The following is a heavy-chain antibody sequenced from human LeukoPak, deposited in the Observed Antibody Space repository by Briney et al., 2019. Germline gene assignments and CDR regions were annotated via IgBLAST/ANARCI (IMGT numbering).Heavy chain of an antibody. CDR2: IYYSGST. J-gene: IGHJ4*02. CDR3: ARGTRMVRGVIMGDY. Sequence: SETLSLTCTVSGGSISPYYWSWIRQPPGKGLEWIGYIYYSGSTTYNPSLKSRVTISVDTSKNQFSLKLSSVTAADTAVYYCARGTRMVRGVIMGDYWGQGTLVTVSS. V-gene: IGHV4-59*12. CDR1: GGSISPYY. D-gene: IGHD3-10*01.